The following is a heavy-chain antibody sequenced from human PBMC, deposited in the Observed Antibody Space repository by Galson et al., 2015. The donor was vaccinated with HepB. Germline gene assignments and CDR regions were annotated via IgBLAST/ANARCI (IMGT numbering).Heavy chain of an antibody. V-gene: IGHV3-33*06. Sequence: SLRLSCAASGFTFSAYAMHWVRQAPGKGLEWVALIWYDGSKKYYVDSVKGRFTISRDNSRNTVYLQMNSLRAEDTAMYYCAKGTNYYGARSYDYFHCWGQGKIVTVSS. CDR1: GFTFSAYA. D-gene: IGHD3-10*01. CDR3: AKGTNYYGARSYDYFHC. J-gene: IGHJ4*02. CDR2: IWYDGSKK.